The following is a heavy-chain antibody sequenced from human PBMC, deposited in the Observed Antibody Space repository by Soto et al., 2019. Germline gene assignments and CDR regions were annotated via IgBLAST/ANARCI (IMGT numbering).Heavy chain of an antibody. J-gene: IGHJ6*02. V-gene: IGHV1-69*01. CDR3: ARGVVVTDTYYYYYYGMDV. CDR2: IIPIFGTA. D-gene: IGHD2-21*02. CDR1: GGTFSSYA. Sequence: QVQLVQSGAEVKKPGSSVKVSCKASGGTFSSYAISWVRQAPGQGLEWMGGIIPIFGTANYAQKFQGRVTIPADESTSTAYMELSSLRSEDTAVYYCARGVVVTDTYYYYYYGMDVWGQGTTVTVSS.